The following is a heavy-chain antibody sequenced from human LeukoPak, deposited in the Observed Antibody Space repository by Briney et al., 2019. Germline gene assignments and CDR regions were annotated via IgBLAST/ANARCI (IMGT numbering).Heavy chain of an antibody. Sequence: SETLSPTCTVSGGSISSYYWSWIRQPPGKGLEWIGYTYYSGSTNYNPSLKSRVTISVDTSKSQFSLKLSSVTAADTAVYYCARGNTPGIDYWGQGTLVTVSS. CDR2: TYYSGST. D-gene: IGHD1-1*01. CDR3: ARGNTPGIDY. V-gene: IGHV4-59*01. J-gene: IGHJ4*02. CDR1: GGSISSYY.